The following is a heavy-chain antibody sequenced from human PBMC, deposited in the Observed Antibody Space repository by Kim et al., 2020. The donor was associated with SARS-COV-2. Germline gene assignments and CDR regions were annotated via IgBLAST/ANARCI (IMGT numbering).Heavy chain of an antibody. CDR2: MSFDGFSK. D-gene: IGHD5-12*01. J-gene: IGHJ4*02. V-gene: IGHV3-30*04. CDR1: GLYV. CDR3: ATEGGTSGRCGYFDY. Sequence: GGSLRLSCVTSGLYVIHWVRQAPGKGLEWVAAMSFDGFSKYFADSVNGRFTISRDDSKNTVWLQLNNLIDEDSAMYYCATEGGTSGRCGYFDYWSQGTLVTVSS.